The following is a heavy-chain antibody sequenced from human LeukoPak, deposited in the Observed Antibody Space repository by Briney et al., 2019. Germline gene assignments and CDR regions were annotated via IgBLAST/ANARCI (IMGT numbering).Heavy chain of an antibody. J-gene: IGHJ3*02. V-gene: IGHV3-30*04. CDR2: ISYDGSNK. CDR1: GFTFSSYA. CDR3: AREGAEIVLMEYAEADAFDI. Sequence: GGSLRLSCAASGFTFSSYAMHWVRQAPGKGLEGVAVISYDGSNKYYADSVKGRFTISRDNSKNTLYLQMNSLRAEDTAVYYCAREGAEIVLMEYAEADAFDIWGQGTMVTVSS. D-gene: IGHD2-8*01.